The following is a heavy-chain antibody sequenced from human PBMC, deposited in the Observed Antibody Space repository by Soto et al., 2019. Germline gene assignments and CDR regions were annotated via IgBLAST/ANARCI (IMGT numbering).Heavy chain of an antibody. V-gene: IGHV4-59*01. CDR1: GGSISGYY. CDR3: ARSVPAHLEWFPWPWFDP. J-gene: IGHJ5*02. Sequence: PSETLSLTCTVSGGSISGYYWSWIRQPPGKGLEWIGYIYYSGSTNYNPSLKSRVTISVDTSKNQSSLKLSSVTAADTAVYYCARSVPAHLEWFPWPWFDPWGQGTLVTVSS. D-gene: IGHD3-3*01. CDR2: IYYSGST.